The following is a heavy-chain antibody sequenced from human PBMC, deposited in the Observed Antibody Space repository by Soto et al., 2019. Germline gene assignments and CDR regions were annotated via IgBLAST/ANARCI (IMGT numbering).Heavy chain of an antibody. CDR1: GFTFSDYA. V-gene: IGHV3-23*01. J-gene: IGHJ6*02. Sequence: GSLRLSCVASGFTFSDYAMAWVRQSPGKGLEGVSSISGSGGSTYYADSVKGRFTISRDNSKNTVFLQMNSLRAEDTAGYYCAKDHGMDVWGQGATVTVSS. CDR3: AKDHGMDV. CDR2: ISGSGGST.